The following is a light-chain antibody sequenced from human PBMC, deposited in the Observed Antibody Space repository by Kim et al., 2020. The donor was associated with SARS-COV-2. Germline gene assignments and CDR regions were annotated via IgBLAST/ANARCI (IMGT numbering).Light chain of an antibody. V-gene: IGLV1-51*01. CDR3: GTWDSSLSGYVV. Sequence: QKVTISCSGSSCNIGNNYVSWYQQLPGTAPKLLIYDNNKRPSGIPDRFSGSKSGTSATLGITGLQTGDEADYYCGTWDSSLSGYVVFGGGTQLTVL. CDR1: SCNIGNNY. CDR2: DNN. J-gene: IGLJ2*01.